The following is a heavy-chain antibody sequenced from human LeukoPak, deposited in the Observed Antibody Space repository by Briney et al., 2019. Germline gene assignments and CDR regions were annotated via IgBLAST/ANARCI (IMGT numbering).Heavy chain of an antibody. CDR2: IKSDGSST. V-gene: IGHV3-74*01. J-gene: IGHJ4*02. CDR3: ARDPDSSGWSSKDY. Sequence: GGSLRLSCAASGFTFSNYWMHWVRQAPGKGLVWVSRIKSDGSSTNYADSVKGRFTISRDNAKNTLYLQMNSLRAEDTAVYYCARDPDSSGWSSKDYWGQGILVTVSS. CDR1: GFTFSNYW. D-gene: IGHD6-19*01.